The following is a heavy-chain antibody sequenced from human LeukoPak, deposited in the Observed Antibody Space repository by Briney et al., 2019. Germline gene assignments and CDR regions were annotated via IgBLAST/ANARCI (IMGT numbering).Heavy chain of an antibody. CDR1: GYTFTSYA. J-gene: IGHJ6*02. CDR3: AGDMKVATISPFYYYYGMDV. CDR2: INTNTGNP. Sequence: GASVKVSCTASGYTFTSYAMNWVRQAPGQGLEWMGWINTNTGNPTYAQGFTGRFVFSLDTSVSTAYLQISSLKAEDTAVYYCAGDMKVATISPFYYYYGMDVWGQGTTVTVSS. V-gene: IGHV7-4-1*02. D-gene: IGHD5-12*01.